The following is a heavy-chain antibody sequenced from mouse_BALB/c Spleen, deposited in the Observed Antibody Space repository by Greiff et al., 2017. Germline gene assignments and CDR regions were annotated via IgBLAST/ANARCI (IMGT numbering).Heavy chain of an antibody. D-gene: IGHD4-1*01. V-gene: IGHV1-7*01. CDR2: INPSTGYT. CDR3: ARVGMGRRSDAMDY. Sequence: QVQLQQSGAELAKPGASVKMSCKASGYTFTSYWMHWVKQRPGQGLEWIGYINPSTGYTEYNQKFKDKATLTVDKSSSTAYMQLKSLTSEDSAVYYCARVGMGRRSDAMDYWGQGTSVTVSS. CDR1: GYTFTSYW. J-gene: IGHJ4*01.